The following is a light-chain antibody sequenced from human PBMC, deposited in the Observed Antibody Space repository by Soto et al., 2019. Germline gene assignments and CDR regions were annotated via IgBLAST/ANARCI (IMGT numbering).Light chain of an antibody. V-gene: IGKV3-20*01. CDR2: AAS. CDR1: QSVSSNF. CDR3: LQYDASPST. Sequence: EIVLTQSPATLSLSPGERATLSCRARQSVSSNFLAWFQQQPGQAPRLLVYAASRRVTGIPDSCSGSGSGKNFMLTISSPVPEYLAVNDTLQYDASPSTFCKGKQLENK. J-gene: IGKJ5*01.